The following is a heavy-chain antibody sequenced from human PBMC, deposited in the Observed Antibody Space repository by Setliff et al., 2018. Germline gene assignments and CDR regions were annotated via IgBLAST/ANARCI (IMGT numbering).Heavy chain of an antibody. V-gene: IGHV4-39*01. J-gene: IGHJ4*02. D-gene: IGHD3-16*01. Sequence: SETLSLTCTVSGASITNINYYWGLIRQPPGKGLEWIGSIFYSGRTFYNPSLKSRVTISVDTSKNQFSLTLSSVTAADTAVYYCARLPNYVWGSSVDYWGQGTLVTVSS. CDR1: GASITNINYY. CDR2: IFYSGRT. CDR3: ARLPNYVWGSSVDY.